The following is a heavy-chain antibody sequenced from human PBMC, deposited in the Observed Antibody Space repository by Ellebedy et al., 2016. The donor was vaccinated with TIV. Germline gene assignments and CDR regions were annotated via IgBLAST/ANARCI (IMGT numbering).Heavy chain of an antibody. CDR3: AVAVADPDAFDI. CDR2: IIPIFGTA. J-gene: IGHJ3*02. V-gene: IGHV1-69*13. D-gene: IGHD6-19*01. Sequence: AASVKVSCKASGGTFSSYAISWVRQAPGQGLEWMGGIIPIFGTANYAQKFQGRVTITADESTSTAYMELSSLRSEDTAVYYCAVAVADPDAFDIWGQGTMVTVSS. CDR1: GGTFSSYA.